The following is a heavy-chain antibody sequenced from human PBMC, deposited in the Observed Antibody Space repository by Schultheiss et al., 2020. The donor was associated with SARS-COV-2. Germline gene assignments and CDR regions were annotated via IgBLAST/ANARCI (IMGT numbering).Heavy chain of an antibody. J-gene: IGHJ4*02. CDR2: ISGSGGST. D-gene: IGHD1-26*01. V-gene: IGHV3-23*01. CDR1: GFTFSSYA. CDR3: AKEARYSGSYSN. Sequence: GESLKISCAASGFTFSSYAMSWVRQAPGKGLEWVSAISGSGGSTYYADSVKGRFTISRDNSKSTLYLQMNSLTAEDTAVYYCAKEARYSGSYSNWGQGTLVTVSS.